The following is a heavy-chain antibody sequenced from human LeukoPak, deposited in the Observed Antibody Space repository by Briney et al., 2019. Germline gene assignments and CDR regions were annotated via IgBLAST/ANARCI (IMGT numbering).Heavy chain of an antibody. D-gene: IGHD3-3*01. CDR1: GGSISSYY. Sequence: SETLSLTCTVSGGSISSYYWSWIRQPLGKGLERIGYIYYSGSTNYNPSLKSRVTISVDTSKNQFSLKLSSVTAADTAVYYCARTASVYDFWSGYLQDAFDIWGQGTMVTVSS. V-gene: IGHV4-59*01. CDR2: IYYSGST. CDR3: ARTASVYDFWSGYLQDAFDI. J-gene: IGHJ3*02.